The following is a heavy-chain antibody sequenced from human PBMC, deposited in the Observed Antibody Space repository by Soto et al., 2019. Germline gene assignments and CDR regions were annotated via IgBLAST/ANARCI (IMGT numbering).Heavy chain of an antibody. CDR2: INHSGST. Sequence: SETLSLTCAVYGGSFSGYYWSWIRQPPGKGLEWIGEINHSGSTNYHPSLKSRVTISVDTSKNQFSLKLSSVTAADTAVYYCARGSSGLTGYPYYSYGMDVWGQGTTVTVSS. D-gene: IGHD3-9*01. J-gene: IGHJ6*02. V-gene: IGHV4-34*01. CDR1: GGSFSGYY. CDR3: ARGSSGLTGYPYYSYGMDV.